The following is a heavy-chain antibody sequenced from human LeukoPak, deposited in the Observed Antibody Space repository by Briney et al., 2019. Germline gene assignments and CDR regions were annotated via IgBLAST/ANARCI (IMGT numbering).Heavy chain of an antibody. D-gene: IGHD5-24*01. J-gene: IGHJ4*02. CDR2: IYSGGST. Sequence: GGSLRLSCAASGFTFSDYYMSWIRQAPGKGLEWVSVIYSGGSTYYADSVKGRFTISRDNSKNTLYLQMNSLRAEDTAVYYCARVGDGYSYFDYWGQGTLVTVSS. CDR3: ARVGDGYSYFDY. CDR1: GFTFSDYY. V-gene: IGHV3-53*01.